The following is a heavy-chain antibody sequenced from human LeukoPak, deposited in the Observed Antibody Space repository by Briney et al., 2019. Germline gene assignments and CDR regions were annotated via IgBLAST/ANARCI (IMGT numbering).Heavy chain of an antibody. CDR2: ISAYTGRT. J-gene: IGHJ4*02. D-gene: IGHD1-26*01. CDR1: GYTFTAYD. Sequence: ALVKVSCKGSGYTFTAYDIIWVRQAPGQGLECVGLISAYTGRTEYAQKFQGRVIMTTDSATSTAYMELRSLRSDDTGVYYCARDEFGRIGVGVYWGQGTPVTVSA. V-gene: IGHV1-18*01. CDR3: ARDEFGRIGVGVY.